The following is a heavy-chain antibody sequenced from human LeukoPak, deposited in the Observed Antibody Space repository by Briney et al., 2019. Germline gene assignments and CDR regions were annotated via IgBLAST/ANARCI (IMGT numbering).Heavy chain of an antibody. V-gene: IGHV4-61*01. D-gene: IGHD2-2*01. Sequence: SETLSLTCTVSGGSVSSGSYYWSWIRQSPGRGLEWIGYIDNSGSTNYNPSLTSRVTISVDTSKNQFSLKLSSVTAADTAVYYCARLTVPAAPSSYYYYGMDVWGQGTTVTVSS. CDR2: IDNSGST. CDR1: GGSVSSGSYY. CDR3: ARLTVPAAPSSYYYYGMDV. J-gene: IGHJ6*02.